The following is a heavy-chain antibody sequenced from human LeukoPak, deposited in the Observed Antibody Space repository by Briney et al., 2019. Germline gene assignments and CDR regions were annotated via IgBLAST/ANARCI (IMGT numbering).Heavy chain of an antibody. CDR3: AKDTYYYDRSGYRHFDY. CDR1: GFTFSSYA. J-gene: IGHJ4*02. CDR2: ISGSGGST. Sequence: GGSLRLSCAASGFTFSSYAISWVRQAPGKGLEWVSAISGSGGSTYYADSVKGRFTISRDNSKNTLYLQMNSLRAEDTAVYYCAKDTYYYDRSGYRHFDYWGQGTLVTVSS. V-gene: IGHV3-23*01. D-gene: IGHD3-22*01.